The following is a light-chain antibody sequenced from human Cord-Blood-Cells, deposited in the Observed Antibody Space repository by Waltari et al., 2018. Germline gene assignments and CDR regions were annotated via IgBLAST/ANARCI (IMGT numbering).Light chain of an antibody. V-gene: IGLV3-19*01. J-gene: IGLJ2*01. Sequence: SSELTQDPAVSVALGQTVRIKCQGDSLRSYYASWYQQKPGQAPVIVIYGKNNRPSGIPDRFSGSSSGNTASLTITGAQAEDEADYYCNSRDSSGNHVVFGGGTKLTVL. CDR1: SLRSYY. CDR2: GKN. CDR3: NSRDSSGNHVV.